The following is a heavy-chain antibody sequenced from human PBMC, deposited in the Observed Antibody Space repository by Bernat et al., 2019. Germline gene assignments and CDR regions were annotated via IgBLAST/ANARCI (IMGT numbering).Heavy chain of an antibody. J-gene: IGHJ4*02. Sequence: QVQLVESGGGVVQPGRSLRLSCAASGFTFSSYGMHWVRQAPGKGLEWVAVLWYDGNNKYYADSVKGRFTISRDNSKNTLYLQMNSLRAEDTAVYYCARDPVKRYSGSYSFDYWGQGTLVTVSS. CDR3: ARDPVKRYSGSYSFDY. V-gene: IGHV3-33*01. CDR2: LWYDGNNK. CDR1: GFTFSSYG. D-gene: IGHD1-26*01.